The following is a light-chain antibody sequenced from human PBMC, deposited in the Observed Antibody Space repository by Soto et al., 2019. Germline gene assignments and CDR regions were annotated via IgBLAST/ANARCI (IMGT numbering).Light chain of an antibody. V-gene: IGLV2-14*01. CDR3: ISYTGSDTSYV. CDR1: SSDVGSYNH. Sequence: QSFLTQPASVSESAGQSITIACTGTSSDVGSYNHVAWYQRCPGKTPKLMIYEVRNRPSGVSSRFSGSKSGNTASLTISGLQAEDEADYYCISYTGSDTSYVFGTGTKVTVL. J-gene: IGLJ1*01. CDR2: EVR.